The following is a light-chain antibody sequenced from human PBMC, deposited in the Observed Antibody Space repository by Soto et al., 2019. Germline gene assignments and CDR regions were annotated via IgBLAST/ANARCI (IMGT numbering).Light chain of an antibody. J-gene: IGLJ2*01. CDR3: QSYDNSLRGYVV. CDR1: SSNIGAGYD. V-gene: IGLV1-40*01. Sequence: QAVVTQPPSVSGAPGQRLTISCTGSSSNIGAGYDVHWYQQLPGTAPKLLIYDNNNRPSGVPDRFSGSKSGTSASLAITGLQAEDEGDYYCQSYDNSLRGYVVFGGGTQLTVL. CDR2: DNN.